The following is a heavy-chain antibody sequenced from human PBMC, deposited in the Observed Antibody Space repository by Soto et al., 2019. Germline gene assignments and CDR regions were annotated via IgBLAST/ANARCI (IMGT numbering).Heavy chain of an antibody. Sequence: PGESLKISCKGSGYSFTSYWIGWVRQMPGKGLEWMGSISPGDSDTRYSTSFQGQVTISADKSISTAYLQWSSLKASDTAMYYCARRDCSSTSCYTHDFDIWGQGTMVTV. J-gene: IGHJ3*02. CDR2: ISPGDSDT. CDR3: ARRDCSSTSCYTHDFDI. V-gene: IGHV5-51*01. D-gene: IGHD2-2*02. CDR1: GYSFTSYW.